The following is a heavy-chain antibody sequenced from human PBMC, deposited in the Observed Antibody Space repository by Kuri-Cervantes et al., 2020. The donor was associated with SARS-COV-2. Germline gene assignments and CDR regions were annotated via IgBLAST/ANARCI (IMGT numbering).Heavy chain of an antibody. J-gene: IGHJ3*02. Sequence: SETLSLTCTVSGDSISSSAFYWGWIRQPPGKGLEWIAKIYYTGSTYYNPSLKSRVTISVDTSKNQFSLNMDSVTAADTAVYYCARTYFDSGYFHFIGAFNIWGQGKMVTVSS. D-gene: IGHD3-22*01. CDR3: ARTYFDSGYFHFIGAFNI. CDR2: IYYTGST. CDR1: GDSISSSAFY. V-gene: IGHV4-39*07.